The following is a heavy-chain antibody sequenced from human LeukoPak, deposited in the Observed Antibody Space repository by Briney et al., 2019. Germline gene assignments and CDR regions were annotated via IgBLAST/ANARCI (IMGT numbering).Heavy chain of an antibody. D-gene: IGHD1-26*01. J-gene: IGHJ6*02. CDR3: ARAWAYGLDV. CDR2: IYYSGST. Sequence: PSETLSLTCTVSGGSISSYYWSWIRQPPGKGLEWIGYIYYSGSTDSNPSLKSRVTMSVDTSKNQFSLKLSSVAAADTAVYYCARAWAYGLDVWGQGTTVTVSS. V-gene: IGHV4-59*01. CDR1: GGSISSYY.